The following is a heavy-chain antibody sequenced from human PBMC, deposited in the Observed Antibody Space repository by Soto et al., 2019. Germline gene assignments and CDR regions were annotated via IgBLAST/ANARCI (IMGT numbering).Heavy chain of an antibody. CDR2: ISSRGSAT. CDR3: AREWFGEFY. D-gene: IGHD3-10*01. J-gene: IGHJ4*02. Sequence: GGSLRLSCAASGFTFSSYAMNWVRQAPGKGLECISKISSRGSATYYADSVKGRFTISRGNAKNSLYLQMNSLRAEDTAVYYCAREWFGEFYWGQGTLVTVSS. CDR1: GFTFSSYA. V-gene: IGHV3-48*01.